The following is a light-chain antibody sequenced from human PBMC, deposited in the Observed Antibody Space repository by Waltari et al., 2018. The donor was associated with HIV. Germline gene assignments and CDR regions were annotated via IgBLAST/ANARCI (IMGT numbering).Light chain of an antibody. CDR1: SSDVGNYNY. CDR2: DVS. J-gene: IGLJ1*01. Sequence: QSALTQPASVSGSPGQSITISCTGTSSDVGNYNYVSWYQQHPGKVPKLMIYDVSQRPSGVSKRLSGSKSGNTASLTISGLQAEDEADYYCCSYAGTNTYVFGSGTKVTVL. V-gene: IGLV2-23*02. CDR3: CSYAGTNTYV.